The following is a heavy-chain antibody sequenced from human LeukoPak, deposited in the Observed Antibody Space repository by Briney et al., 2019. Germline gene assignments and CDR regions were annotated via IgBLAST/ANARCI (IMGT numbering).Heavy chain of an antibody. CDR3: AKPVGGYYFDY. CDR2: ISSDGSNK. CDR1: GFTFSNYG. J-gene: IGHJ4*02. D-gene: IGHD3-16*01. V-gene: IGHV3-30*18. Sequence: GGSLRLSCEASGFTFSNYGMHWVRQAPGKGLEWVTLISSDGSNKYYADSVKGRFSVSRDNSNNTVYLQMNSLRGEDSAVYYCAKPVGGYYFDYWGQGTLVTVSS.